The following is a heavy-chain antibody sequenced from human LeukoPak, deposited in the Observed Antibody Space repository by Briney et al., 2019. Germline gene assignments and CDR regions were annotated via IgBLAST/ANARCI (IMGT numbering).Heavy chain of an antibody. Sequence: GGSLRLSCAASGFNLSSYEMNWVRQTPGKGLEWVSYISPSDSTIYSADSVKGRFIISRDNAKNSLYLQMNSLRAEDTAVYYCARAYSSVASCDYWGQGTLVTVSS. CDR3: ARAYSSVASCDY. D-gene: IGHD6-19*01. CDR1: GFNLSSYE. V-gene: IGHV3-48*03. CDR2: ISPSDSTI. J-gene: IGHJ4*02.